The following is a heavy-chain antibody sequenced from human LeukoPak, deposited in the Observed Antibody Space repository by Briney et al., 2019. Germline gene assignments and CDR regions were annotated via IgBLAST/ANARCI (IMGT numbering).Heavy chain of an antibody. Sequence: GGSLRLSCVASGFTFSSYAMSWVRQAAGKGLEWVSSTSSSGETTYYADSVKGRFTISRDNSRNTLYLQMNSQRAEDTAVYYCAKDRPNYYGTNGHYYRRDGDCWGQGTLVTVSS. V-gene: IGHV3-23*01. CDR3: AKDRPNYYGTNGHYYRRDGDC. J-gene: IGHJ4*02. D-gene: IGHD3-22*01. CDR1: GFTFSSYA. CDR2: TSSSGETT.